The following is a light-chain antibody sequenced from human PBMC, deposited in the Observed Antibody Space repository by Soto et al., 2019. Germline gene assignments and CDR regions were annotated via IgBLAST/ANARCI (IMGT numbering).Light chain of an antibody. J-gene: IGLJ1*01. CDR1: NIGSQS. Sequence: LALPHSVSVAPGQTSRITCGGNNIGSQSVHWYQQKPGQAPVLVVYDDADRPSGVPERFSGSKSGNMATLTISRVEAGDEADYYSQVCESNSVFVFGIGTKV. CDR2: DDA. CDR3: QVCESNSVFV. V-gene: IGLV3-21*02.